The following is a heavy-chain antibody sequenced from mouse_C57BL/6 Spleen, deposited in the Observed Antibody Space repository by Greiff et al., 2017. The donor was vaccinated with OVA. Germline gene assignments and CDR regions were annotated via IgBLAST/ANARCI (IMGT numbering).Heavy chain of an antibody. J-gene: IGHJ1*03. CDR2: IDPSDSYT. D-gene: IGHD1-1*01. CDR1: GYTFTSYW. CDR3: ARRGATPRYFDV. Sequence: QVQLQQPGAELVMPGASVKLSCKASGYTFTSYWMHWVKQRPGQGLEWIGEIDPSDSYTNYNQKFKGKSTLTVDKSSSTAYMRLSSLTSEDSAVYYCARRGATPRYFDVWGTGTTVTVSS. V-gene: IGHV1-69*01.